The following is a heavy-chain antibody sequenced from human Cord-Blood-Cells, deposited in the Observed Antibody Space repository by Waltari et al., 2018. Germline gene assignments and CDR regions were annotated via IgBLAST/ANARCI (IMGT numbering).Heavy chain of an antibody. Sequence: QLQLQESGPGLVKPSETLSLTCTVSAGSISSSSYYWGWLRQPPGKGLEWIGSIYYSGSTYYNPSLKSRVTISVDTSKNQFSLKLSSVTAADTAVYYCARSLYCGGDCYWYFDLWGRGTLVTVSS. CDR2: IYYSGST. D-gene: IGHD2-21*01. CDR3: ARSLYCGGDCYWYFDL. J-gene: IGHJ2*01. V-gene: IGHV4-39*01. CDR1: AGSISSSSYY.